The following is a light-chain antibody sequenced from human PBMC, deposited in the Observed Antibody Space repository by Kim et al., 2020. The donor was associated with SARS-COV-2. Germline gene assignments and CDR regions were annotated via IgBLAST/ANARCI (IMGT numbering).Light chain of an antibody. Sequence: QSVLTQPPSASGTPGQRFTISCFGSSSNIGNSPVNWYQQLPGTAPKLLIYSNSQRPSGVPDRFSGSKSGTSASLAISGLQSEDEADYYCAAWDDSLKAWVFGGGTQLTVL. CDR2: SNS. V-gene: IGLV1-44*01. CDR3: AAWDDSLKAWV. J-gene: IGLJ3*02. CDR1: SSNIGNSP.